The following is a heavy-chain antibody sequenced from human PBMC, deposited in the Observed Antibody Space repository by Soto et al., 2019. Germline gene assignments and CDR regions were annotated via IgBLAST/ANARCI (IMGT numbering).Heavy chain of an antibody. V-gene: IGHV1-69*01. Sequence: QVQLVQSGAEVKKPGSSVKVSCKASGGTFSSYAISWVRQAPGQGLEWMGGIIPIFGTANYAQKFQGRVTITADESTSTADMELSSMRSEDTAVYYCASASIAARPGDYGMDVWGQGTTVTVSS. D-gene: IGHD6-6*01. CDR1: GGTFSSYA. CDR2: IIPIFGTA. J-gene: IGHJ6*02. CDR3: ASASIAARPGDYGMDV.